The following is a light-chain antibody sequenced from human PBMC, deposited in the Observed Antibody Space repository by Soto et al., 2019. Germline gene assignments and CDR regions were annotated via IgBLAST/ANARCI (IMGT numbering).Light chain of an antibody. CDR3: QQYINWPIFT. Sequence: EIVLTQSPATLSVSPGETATLSCRASQSVSSNLAWYQQNPGQAPRLLIYAASTRATGIPARFSGSGSGTQVNLIITSLQSEDVAVYYCQQYINWPIFTFGPGTKVEIQ. J-gene: IGKJ3*01. CDR1: QSVSSN. V-gene: IGKV3D-15*01. CDR2: AAS.